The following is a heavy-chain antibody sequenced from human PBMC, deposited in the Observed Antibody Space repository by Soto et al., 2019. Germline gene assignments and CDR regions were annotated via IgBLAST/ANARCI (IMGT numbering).Heavy chain of an antibody. CDR1: GYTFSSYA. CDR2: INAGYGNT. D-gene: IGHD7-27*01. J-gene: IGHJ4*02. Sequence: ASVKVSCKASGYTFSSYAMHWVRQAPGQRLEWMGWINAGYGNTKSSQKFQDRVTISRDTSASTAHMELTSLRSEDTAVYYCARDTGDGTFDFWGQGTLVTAPQ. V-gene: IGHV1-3*01. CDR3: ARDTGDGTFDF.